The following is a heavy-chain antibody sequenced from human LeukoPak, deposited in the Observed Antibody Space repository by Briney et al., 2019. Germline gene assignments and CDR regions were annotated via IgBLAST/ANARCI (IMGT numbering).Heavy chain of an antibody. D-gene: IGHD2-15*01. Sequence: GRSLRLSCAASGFTFSSYAMHWVRQAPGKGLEWVAVISYDGSNKYYADSVKGRFTISRDNSKNTLYLQMNSLRAEDTAVYYCAKDRTSGGSCPDYWGQGTLVTVSS. CDR2: ISYDGSNK. CDR1: GFTFSSYA. V-gene: IGHV3-30-3*01. CDR3: AKDRTSGGSCPDY. J-gene: IGHJ4*02.